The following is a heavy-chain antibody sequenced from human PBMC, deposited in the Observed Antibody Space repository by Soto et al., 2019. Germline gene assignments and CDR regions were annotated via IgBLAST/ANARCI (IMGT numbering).Heavy chain of an antibody. V-gene: IGHV3-53*01. Sequence: EVQLVESGGGLIQPGGSLRLSCAASGFTVSSDYMSWVRQAPGKGLEWVSVIYTGGSTYYADSVKGRFTFSRDNSKNTLYLQMNRLGAEDTAVYYCARAYGGNPALFDPWGQGTLVTVSS. J-gene: IGHJ5*02. D-gene: IGHD4-17*01. CDR3: ARAYGGNPALFDP. CDR2: IYTGGST. CDR1: GFTVSSDY.